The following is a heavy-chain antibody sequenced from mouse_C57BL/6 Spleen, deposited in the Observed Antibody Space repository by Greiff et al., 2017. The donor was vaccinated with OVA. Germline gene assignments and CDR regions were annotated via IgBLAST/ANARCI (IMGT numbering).Heavy chain of an antibody. Sequence: EVQLQQSGPELVKPGASVKISCKASGYTFTDYYMNWVKQSHGKSLEWIGAINPNNGGTSYNQKFKGKATLTVDKSSSTAYMELRSLTSEDSAVYYCAPEGSKSSYAMDYWGQGTSVTVSS. CDR2: INPNNGGT. J-gene: IGHJ4*01. CDR1: GYTFTDYY. CDR3: APEGSKSSYAMDY. V-gene: IGHV1-26*01. D-gene: IGHD1-1*01.